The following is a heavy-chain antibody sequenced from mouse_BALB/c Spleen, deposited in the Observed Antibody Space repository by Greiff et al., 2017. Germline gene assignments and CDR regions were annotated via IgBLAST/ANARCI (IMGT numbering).Heavy chain of an antibody. CDR1: GYTFTSYW. CDR3: ARSPYGYDAMDD. V-gene: IGHV1S81*02. Sequence: VQLQQPGADLVKPGASVTLSCKASGYTFTSYWMHWVPQRPGQGLEWIGEINPSNGRTNYNEKFKSKATLTVDKSSSTAYMQLSSLTSEDSAVYYGARSPYGYDAMDDWGQGTSVTVSS. D-gene: IGHD1-1*02. J-gene: IGHJ4*01. CDR2: INPSNGRT.